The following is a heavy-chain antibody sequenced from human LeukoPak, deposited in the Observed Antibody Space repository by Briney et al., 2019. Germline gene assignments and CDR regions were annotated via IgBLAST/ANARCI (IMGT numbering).Heavy chain of an antibody. CDR1: GGSISSGGYY. CDR3: ARARRDYGDYGVFWFDP. CDR2: IYYSGST. J-gene: IGHJ5*02. V-gene: IGHV4-31*03. Sequence: PSQTLSLTCTVSGGSISSGGYYWSWIRQHPGKGLEWIGYIYYSGSTYYNPSLKSRVTISVDTSKNQFSLKLSSVTAADTAVYYRARARRDYGDYGVFWFDPWGQGTLVTVSS. D-gene: IGHD4-17*01.